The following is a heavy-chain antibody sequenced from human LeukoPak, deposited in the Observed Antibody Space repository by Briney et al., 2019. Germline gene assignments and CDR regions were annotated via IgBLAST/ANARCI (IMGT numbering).Heavy chain of an antibody. J-gene: IGHJ4*02. CDR3: ARGKYSGYYIDY. D-gene: IGHD5-12*01. CDR2: ISSSGSTI. CDR1: GFSFGDYY. V-gene: IGHV3-11*01. Sequence: GGSLRLSCVASGFSFGDYYTSWIRQAPGKGLEWVSYISSSGSTIYYADSVKGRFTISRDNAKKSLYLQMNSLRAEDTAVYYCARGKYSGYYIDYWGQGTLVTVSS.